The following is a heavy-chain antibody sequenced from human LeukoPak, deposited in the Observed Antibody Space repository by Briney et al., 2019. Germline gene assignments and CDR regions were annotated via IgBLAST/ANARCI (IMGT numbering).Heavy chain of an antibody. Sequence: GGSLRLSCAASGFTFSSYWMSWVRQAPGKGLEWVANIKQDGSEKYYVDSVKGRFTISRDNAKNSLYLQMNSLRAEDTAVYYCAREDTNILTGYPKPYWGQGTLVTVSS. V-gene: IGHV3-7*01. D-gene: IGHD3-9*01. CDR1: GFTFSSYW. CDR2: IKQDGSEK. J-gene: IGHJ4*02. CDR3: AREDTNILTGYPKPY.